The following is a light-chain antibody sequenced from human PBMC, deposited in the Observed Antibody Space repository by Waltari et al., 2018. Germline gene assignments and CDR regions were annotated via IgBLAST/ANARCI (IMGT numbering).Light chain of an antibody. CDR2: STS. Sequence: DIQMTQSPSSLSASVGDRVTITCRASQSISRYLTWYQHTPGKAPKLLIYSTSSLQSGVPSSFSGSGSGTDFTLTISSLQPEDFATYYFQQSYSSKWTFGQGTKLEIK. J-gene: IGKJ1*01. V-gene: IGKV1-39*01. CDR1: QSISRY. CDR3: QQSYSSKWT.